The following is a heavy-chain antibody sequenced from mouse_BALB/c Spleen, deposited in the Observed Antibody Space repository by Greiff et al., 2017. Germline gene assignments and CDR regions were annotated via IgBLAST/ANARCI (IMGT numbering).Heavy chain of an antibody. V-gene: IGHV1S81*02. J-gene: IGHJ3*01. CDR3: TRDYGYTFAY. Sequence: QVQLQQSGAELVKPGASVKLSCKASGYTFTSYSMYWVKQRPGQGLEWIGEINPSNGGTNFNEKFKSKATLTVDKSSSTAYMQLSSLTSEDSAVFYCTRDYGYTFAYWGQGTLVTVSA. CDR1: GYTFTSYS. D-gene: IGHD2-2*01. CDR2: INPSNGGT.